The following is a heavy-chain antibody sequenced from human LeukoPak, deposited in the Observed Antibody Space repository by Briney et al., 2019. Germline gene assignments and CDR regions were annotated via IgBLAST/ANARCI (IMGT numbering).Heavy chain of an antibody. CDR2: ISSTGGYT. V-gene: IGHV3-23*01. CDR1: GFTFSSYA. CDR3: ARRGESTNYGDYRFDS. Sequence: SGGSLRLSCTVSGFTFSSYAMSWVRQAPGQGLEWVSAISSTGGYTYHADSVKGRFTISRDNSRNTLYLQMNSLRVKDTAVYYCARRGESTNYGDYRFDSWGQGTLVIVSS. J-gene: IGHJ4*02. D-gene: IGHD4-17*01.